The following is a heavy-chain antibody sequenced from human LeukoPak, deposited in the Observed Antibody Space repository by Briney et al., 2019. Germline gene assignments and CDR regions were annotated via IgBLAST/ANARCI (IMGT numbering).Heavy chain of an antibody. CDR2: IKQDGSEK. CDR3: ARISYYYDSSGYYGSRFDY. J-gene: IGHJ4*02. D-gene: IGHD3-22*01. CDR1: GFTFSSYW. Sequence: LGGSLRLSCAASGFTFSSYWMSWVRKAPGKGLEWVANIKQDGSEKYYVDSVKGRFTISRDNAKNSLYLQMNSLRAEDTAVYYCARISYYYDSSGYYGSRFDYWGQGTLVNVSS. V-gene: IGHV3-7*01.